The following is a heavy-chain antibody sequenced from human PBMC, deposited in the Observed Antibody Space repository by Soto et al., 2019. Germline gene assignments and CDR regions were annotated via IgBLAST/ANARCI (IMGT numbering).Heavy chain of an antibody. CDR2: ISGSGSST. CDR3: AKQAGYSSDPFDY. CDR1: GFTFSSYA. Sequence: PGGSLRLSCEASGFTFSSYAMSWVRQAPGKGLEWVSTISGSGSSTDYADSVKGRFTISRDNSKNTLYLQMNSLRAEDTAVYYCAKQAGYSSDPFDYWARKPRSPSP. J-gene: IGHJ4*02. V-gene: IGHV3-23*01. D-gene: IGHD6-19*01.